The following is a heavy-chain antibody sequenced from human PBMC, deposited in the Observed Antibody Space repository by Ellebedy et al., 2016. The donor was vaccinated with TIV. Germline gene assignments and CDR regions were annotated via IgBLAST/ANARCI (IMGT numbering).Heavy chain of an antibody. CDR2: LGWNSGNI. V-gene: IGHV3-9*01. Sequence: SLKISCAASGFTFDDYAMHWVRQAPGKGLEWVSGLGWNSGNIAYADSVRGRFTISRDNAKNSLYLQMNSLRTEDTALYYCAKENKIAVDGGMYFDYWGQGTLVTVSS. D-gene: IGHD6-19*01. J-gene: IGHJ4*02. CDR3: AKENKIAVDGGMYFDY. CDR1: GFTFDDYA.